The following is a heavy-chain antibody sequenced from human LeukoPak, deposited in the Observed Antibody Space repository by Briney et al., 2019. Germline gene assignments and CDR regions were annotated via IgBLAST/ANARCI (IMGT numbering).Heavy chain of an antibody. J-gene: IGHJ4*02. D-gene: IGHD6-25*01. CDR3: ARVSYSSGGFDY. V-gene: IGHV3-21*01. Sequence: GGSLRLSCAASGFTFSSYRMNWVRQAPGKGLEWVSSISSSSSYIYYADSVKGRFTISRDNAKNSLYLQMNSLRAEDTAVYYCARVSYSSGGFDYWGQGTLVTVSS. CDR1: GFTFSSYR. CDR2: ISSSSSYI.